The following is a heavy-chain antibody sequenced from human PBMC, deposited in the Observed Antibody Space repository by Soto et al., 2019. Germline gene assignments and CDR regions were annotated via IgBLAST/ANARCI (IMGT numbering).Heavy chain of an antibody. V-gene: IGHV3-9*01. D-gene: IGHD6-13*01. J-gene: IGHJ6*02. CDR3: AKDQTIAAAGAGYGMDV. Sequence: EVQLVESGGGLVQPGRSLRLSCAASGFTFDDYAMHWVRQAPGRGLEWVSGISWTGGSIGYADSVKGRFTISRDNAKNSLYLQMNSLRDEDTALYYCAKDQTIAAAGAGYGMDVWGQGSTVTVSS. CDR2: ISWTGGSI. CDR1: GFTFDDYA.